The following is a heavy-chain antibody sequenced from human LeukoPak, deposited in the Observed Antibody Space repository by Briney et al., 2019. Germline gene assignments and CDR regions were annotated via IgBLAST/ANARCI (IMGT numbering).Heavy chain of an antibody. Sequence: GGSLRLSCAISGLTVNDNYMSWVRQAPGKGLEWVSLIFPDGQTYYADFVQGRFSISRDMSRNTLFLDMSSLRAEDTAVYYCVRDNSRGQSLGVIYWGQGSLVTVSS. V-gene: IGHV3-53*01. CDR2: IFPDGQT. J-gene: IGHJ4*02. CDR3: VRDNSRGQSLGVIY. D-gene: IGHD3-22*01. CDR1: GLTVNDNY.